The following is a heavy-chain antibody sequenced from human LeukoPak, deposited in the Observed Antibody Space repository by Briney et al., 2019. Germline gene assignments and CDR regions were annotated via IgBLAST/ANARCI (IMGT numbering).Heavy chain of an antibody. CDR3: ARARGPAATKRGYYFDY. V-gene: IGHV1-2*02. CDR1: GYTFTGYY. D-gene: IGHD2-2*01. J-gene: IGHJ4*02. CDR2: INPNSGGT. Sequence: ASVTVSCKASGYTFTGYYMHWVRQAPGQGLEWMGWINPNSGGTNYAQKFQGRVTMTRDTSISTAYMELSRLRSDDTAVYYCARARGPAATKRGYYFDYWGQGTLVTVSS.